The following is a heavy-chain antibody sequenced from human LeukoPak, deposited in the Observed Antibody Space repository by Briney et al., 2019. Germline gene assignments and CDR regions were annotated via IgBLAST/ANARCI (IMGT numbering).Heavy chain of an antibody. J-gene: IGHJ4*02. CDR3: ARSYGLFDY. CDR1: GFTFSSYS. Sequence: PGGSLRLSCAASGFTFSSYSMNWVRQAPGKGLEWVSYISSSSSTIYYADSVKGRFTISRDNAKNSLYLQMNSLRAEDTAVYYCARSYGLFDYWGQGTLVTVSS. D-gene: IGHD5-18*01. CDR2: ISSSSSTI. V-gene: IGHV3-48*01.